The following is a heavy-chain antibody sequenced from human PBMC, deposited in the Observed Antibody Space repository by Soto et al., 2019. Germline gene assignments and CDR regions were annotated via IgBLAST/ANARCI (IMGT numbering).Heavy chain of an antibody. CDR3: ARDGPRTPDDSSDSWYFDL. CDR1: GGSISSGGYS. V-gene: IGHV4-30-2*01. D-gene: IGHD6-19*01. J-gene: IGHJ2*01. Sequence: QLQLQESGSGLVKPSQTLSLTCAVSGGSISSGGYSWSWIRQPPGKGLEWIGYIYHSGSTYYNPSLKSRVTLSVDRSKNQFSLQLSSVTAADTAVYYCARDGPRTPDDSSDSWYFDLWGRGTLVTVSS. CDR2: IYHSGST.